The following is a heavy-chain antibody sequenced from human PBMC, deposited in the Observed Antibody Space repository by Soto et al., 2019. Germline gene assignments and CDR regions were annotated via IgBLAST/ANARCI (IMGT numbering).Heavy chain of an antibody. Sequence: GGSLTLSCAASGFTFGDYAMHWVRQGPERGLEWVSGVSWTNISFGYADSVKGRFTISRDNAKNSLYLQMNSLRRADTAFYYCAMDRNTAMVTGDIDYWGHGTLVTVSS. CDR3: AMDRNTAMVTGDIDY. CDR2: VSWTNISF. D-gene: IGHD5-18*01. CDR1: GFTFGDYA. J-gene: IGHJ4*01. V-gene: IGHV3-9*01.